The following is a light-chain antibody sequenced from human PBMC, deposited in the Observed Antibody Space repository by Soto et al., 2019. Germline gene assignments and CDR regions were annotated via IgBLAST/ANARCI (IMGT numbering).Light chain of an antibody. CDR3: QQRYNWPLT. V-gene: IGKV3-11*01. Sequence: EIVLTQSPGTLSLSPGERATLSCRASQSVSSRLAWYQQKPGQAPRLLISGASSRATGIPDRFSGSGSGTEFTLTISSLEPDDFAVYYCQQRYNWPLTFGGGTKV. CDR1: QSVSSR. J-gene: IGKJ4*01. CDR2: GAS.